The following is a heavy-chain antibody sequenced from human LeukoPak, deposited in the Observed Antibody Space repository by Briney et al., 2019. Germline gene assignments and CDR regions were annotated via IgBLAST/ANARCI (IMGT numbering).Heavy chain of an antibody. V-gene: IGHV1-24*01. Sequence: ASVKVSCKVSGYTLTELSMHWVRQAPGKGLEWMGGFDPEDGETIYAQKFQGRVTMTEDTSTDTAYMELSSLRSEDTAVYYCATSEYYYDSSGYDRNGYYFDYWGQGTLVTVSS. J-gene: IGHJ4*02. CDR1: GYTLTELS. CDR2: FDPEDGET. D-gene: IGHD3-22*01. CDR3: ATSEYYYDSSGYDRNGYYFDY.